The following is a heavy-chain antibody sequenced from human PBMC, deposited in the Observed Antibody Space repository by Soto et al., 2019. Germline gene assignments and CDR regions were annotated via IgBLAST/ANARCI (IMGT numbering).Heavy chain of an antibody. CDR3: ARGSHGSGSYTGILFDY. V-gene: IGHV3-7*01. D-gene: IGHD3-10*01. CDR1: GFTFSSYW. CDR2: IKQDGSEK. Sequence: GESLKISCAASGFTFSSYWMSWVRQAPGKGLEWVANIKQDGSEKYYVDSVRGRFTISRDNAKNSLYLQMNSLRAEDTAVYYCARGSHGSGSYTGILFDYWGQGTLVTVSS. J-gene: IGHJ4*02.